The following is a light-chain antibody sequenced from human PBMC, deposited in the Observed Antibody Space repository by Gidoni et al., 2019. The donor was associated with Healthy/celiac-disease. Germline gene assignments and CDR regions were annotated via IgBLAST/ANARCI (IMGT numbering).Light chain of an antibody. CDR1: QSIRSC. V-gene: IGKV1-5*03. CDR2: QAS. Sequence: DIQITPSPSTLSATVGDKVTITCRARQSIRSCLAWFQQKPGTAPKLLIYQASSVESGVPSRFSGSGSRTECTLTISSRQPDDLATYYGQQYNSYSRTFGQGTKVEIK. CDR3: QQYNSYSRT. J-gene: IGKJ1*01.